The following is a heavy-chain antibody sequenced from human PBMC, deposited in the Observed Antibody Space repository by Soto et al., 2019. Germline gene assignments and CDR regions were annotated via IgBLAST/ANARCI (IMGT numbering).Heavy chain of an antibody. Sequence: TSETLSLTCTVSGGSISSGGYYWSWIRQHPGKGLEWIGYIYYSGSTYYNPSLKSRVTISVDTSKNQFSLKLSSVTAADTAVYYCARCIAAAGMWFDTWGQGTLVPSPQ. CDR2: IYYSGST. D-gene: IGHD6-13*01. CDR3: ARCIAAAGMWFDT. J-gene: IGHJ5*02. V-gene: IGHV4-31*03. CDR1: GGSISSGGYY.